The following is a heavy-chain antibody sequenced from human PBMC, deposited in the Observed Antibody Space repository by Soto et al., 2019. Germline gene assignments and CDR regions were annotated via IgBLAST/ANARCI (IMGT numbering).Heavy chain of an antibody. D-gene: IGHD3-3*01. CDR3: ARGIFGVVIIPYFDD. J-gene: IGHJ4*02. V-gene: IGHV1-46*01. CDR2: INPSGGST. Sequence: ASVKVSCKASGYTFTSYYMHWVRQAPGQGLEWMGIINPSGGSTSYAQKFQGRVTMTRDTSTSTDYMELSSLRSEDTAVYYCARGIFGVVIIPYFDDWGQGTLVTVSS. CDR1: GYTFTSYY.